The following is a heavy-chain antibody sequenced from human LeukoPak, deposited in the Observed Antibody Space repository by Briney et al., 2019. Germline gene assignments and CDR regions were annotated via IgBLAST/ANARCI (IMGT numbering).Heavy chain of an antibody. Sequence: AASKVFRKASGYNFINQLIHWVPQDPGQRPEVVGEINPTGTRTLYAQTFQGRVTLTREMSTTTDYMELSSLTSEDTAVYYCARDNDSRDPPHFDYWGQGTLVTVSS. CDR1: GYNFINQL. CDR2: INPTGTRT. J-gene: IGHJ4*02. V-gene: IGHV1-46*01. CDR3: ARDNDSRDPPHFDY. D-gene: IGHD3-16*01.